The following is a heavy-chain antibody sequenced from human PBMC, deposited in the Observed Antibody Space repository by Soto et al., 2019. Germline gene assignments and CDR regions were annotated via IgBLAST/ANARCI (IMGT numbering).Heavy chain of an antibody. D-gene: IGHD6-19*01. CDR2: ISSGRGTV. CDR3: ARLYGAVAGLYWYFDL. J-gene: IGHJ2*01. Sequence: EVQLVESGGGLVQPGGSLRLSCAASGFTFSSYNMNWVRQAPGKGLEWVSYISSGRGTVYYADSVKGRFTISRDNAKTSLYLQMNSLRDKDTAVYYCARLYGAVAGLYWYFDLWGRGTLVTVST. CDR1: GFTFSSYN. V-gene: IGHV3-48*02.